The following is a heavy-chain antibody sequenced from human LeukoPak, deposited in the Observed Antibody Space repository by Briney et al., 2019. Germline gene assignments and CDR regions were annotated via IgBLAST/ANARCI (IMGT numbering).Heavy chain of an antibody. CDR3: ATTVYYDRTGYYRHFQY. V-gene: IGHV3-43*02. Sequence: GESLRLSCAASGFNFDDYAMHWVRQSPGKGLEWVSLISGDGEKTFYADSVEGRFTISRDNSKESLYLQMNSLRTEDTALYYCATTVYYDRTGYYRHFQYWGQGTLVIVSS. CDR2: ISGDGEKT. J-gene: IGHJ1*01. CDR1: GFNFDDYA. D-gene: IGHD3-22*01.